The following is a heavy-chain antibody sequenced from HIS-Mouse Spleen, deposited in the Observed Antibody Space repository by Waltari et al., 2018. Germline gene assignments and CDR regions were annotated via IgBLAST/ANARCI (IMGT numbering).Heavy chain of an antibody. CDR3: ARVGGSYYDFWSGYYTEYYFDY. CDR1: GGSFRGYY. V-gene: IGHV4-34*01. CDR2: INHSGST. J-gene: IGHJ4*02. Sequence: QVQLQQWGAGLLKPSETLSLTCAVYGGSFRGYYWSWIRQPRGKGLAWIGEINHSGSTNYNPSLKSRVTISVDTSKNQFSLKLSSVTAADTAVYYCARVGGSYYDFWSGYYTEYYFDYWGQGTLVTVSS. D-gene: IGHD3-3*01.